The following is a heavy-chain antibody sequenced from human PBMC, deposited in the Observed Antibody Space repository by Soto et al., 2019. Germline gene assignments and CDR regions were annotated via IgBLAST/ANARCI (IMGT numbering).Heavy chain of an antibody. CDR1: GGSISSYY. J-gene: IGHJ5*02. V-gene: IGHV4-4*07. CDR3: ARDKRVTTSNWFDP. D-gene: IGHD3-22*01. Sequence: SETLSLTCTVSGGSISSYYWSWIRQPAGKGLEWIGRIYTSGSTNYNPSLKSRVTMSVDASKNQFSLKLSSVTAADTAVYYCARDKRVTTSNWFDPWGQGTLVTVSS. CDR2: IYTSGST.